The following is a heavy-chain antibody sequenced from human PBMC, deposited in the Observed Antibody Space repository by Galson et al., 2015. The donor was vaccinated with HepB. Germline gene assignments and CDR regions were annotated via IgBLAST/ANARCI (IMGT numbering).Heavy chain of an antibody. D-gene: IGHD5-12*01. Sequence: LSLTCTMSGGSFSGYYWSWVRQSPGKVMEWIGEISHRGETNYNPSLETRVTMSADSSMKQFSLNLKSLTAADTATYYCARGGNSGYGEFDYPKFYMDVWGKGATVTVSS. V-gene: IGHV4-34*01. CDR2: ISHRGET. CDR3: ARGGNSGYGEFDYPKFYMDV. J-gene: IGHJ6*03. CDR1: GGSFSGYY.